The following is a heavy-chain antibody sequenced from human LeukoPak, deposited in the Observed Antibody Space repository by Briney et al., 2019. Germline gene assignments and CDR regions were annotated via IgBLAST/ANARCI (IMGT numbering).Heavy chain of an antibody. CDR3: ARAGNYDSYALDF. V-gene: IGHV4-31*03. CDR2: ISHSGTT. D-gene: IGHD3-22*01. Sequence: SQTLSLTCTVSGASTRSAGYYWGWVRQNSGKGLEWIGYISHSGTTYYNPSLKRRVNISIDTSKRQFSLKLSSVTAADTALYHCARAGNYDSYALDFWGQGTMVTVSS. CDR1: GASTRSAGYY. J-gene: IGHJ3*01.